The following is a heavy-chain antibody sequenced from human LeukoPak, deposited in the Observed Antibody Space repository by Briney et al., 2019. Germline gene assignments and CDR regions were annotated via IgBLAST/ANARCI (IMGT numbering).Heavy chain of an antibody. CDR1: GFTFADYA. D-gene: IGHD5-18*01. CDR2: ISWNSGNI. V-gene: IGHV3-9*01. CDR3: AKGRGYNYGYIFGYFDY. Sequence: GGSLRLSCAASGFTFADYAMHWVRQTPGKGLEWVSGISWNSGNIDYADSVKGRFTISRDNAKNSLYLQMNSLRAEDTALYYCAKGRGYNYGYIFGYFDYWGQGTLVTVSS. J-gene: IGHJ4*02.